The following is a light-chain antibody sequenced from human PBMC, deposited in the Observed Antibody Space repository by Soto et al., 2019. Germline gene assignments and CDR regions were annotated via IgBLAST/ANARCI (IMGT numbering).Light chain of an antibody. V-gene: IGKV3-20*01. CDR1: QSVSSSY. CDR3: QQYGTSFWT. J-gene: IGKJ1*01. CDR2: GAS. Sequence: EIVLTQSPGTLSLSPGERATLSCRTSQSVSSSYLAWYQQKPGQAPRLLIYGASTRPTGIPDRFSGSGSGTDFTLTISRLEPEDFAVYYCQQYGTSFWTFGQGTKVEIK.